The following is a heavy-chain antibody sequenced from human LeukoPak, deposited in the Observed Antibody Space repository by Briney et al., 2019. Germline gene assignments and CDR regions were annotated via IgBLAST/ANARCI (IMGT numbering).Heavy chain of an antibody. CDR2: ISYDGNDKYYDGSDK. CDR3: AKDLSSGVSYYPPDY. Sequence: GGSLRLSCAASGFTFSYYAMHWVRQAPGKGLEWVAVISYDGNDKYYDGSDKYYADSVKGRFTISRDNSKSTLYLQMNSLRTDDTAIYYCAKDLSSGVSYYPPDYWGQGTLVTVSS. V-gene: IGHV3-30*18. CDR1: GFTFSYYA. D-gene: IGHD1-26*01. J-gene: IGHJ4*02.